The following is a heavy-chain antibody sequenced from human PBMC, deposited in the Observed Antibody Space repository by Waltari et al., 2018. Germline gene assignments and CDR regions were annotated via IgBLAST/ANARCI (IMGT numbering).Heavy chain of an antibody. V-gene: IGHV3-74*01. Sequence: EAQLVQSGGGLVQPGGSVRLSCAASGFTLSKYWMHWVRQAPGEGLVWVSRINSDGSDTSYADSVKGRFTISRDNAKNTLYLQMNSLRAEDTAVYYCASSRFSIGCSSWGQGTLATVSS. CDR3: ASSRFSIGCSS. CDR1: GFTLSKYW. CDR2: INSDGSDT. D-gene: IGHD6-19*01. J-gene: IGHJ5*02.